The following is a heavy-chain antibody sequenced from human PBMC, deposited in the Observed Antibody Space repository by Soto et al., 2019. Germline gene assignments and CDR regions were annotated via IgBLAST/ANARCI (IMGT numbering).Heavy chain of an antibody. CDR2: IIPIFGTK. J-gene: IGHJ3*01. CDR3: ARERGHTDVLTHGGDT. CDR1: GGTFSSYA. Sequence: QVQLVQSGAEVKKPGSSVKVSCKASGGTFSSYAISWVRQAPGQGLEWMGGIIPIFGTKTYAQKLQGRVTGTADESTTTGYMERRSLTSEDTAMYDWARERGHTDVLTHGGDTWGQGTMVSVSS. V-gene: IGHV1-69*12. D-gene: IGHD2-21*01.